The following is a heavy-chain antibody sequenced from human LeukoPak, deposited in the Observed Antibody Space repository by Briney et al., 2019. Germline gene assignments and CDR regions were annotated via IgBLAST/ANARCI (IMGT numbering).Heavy chain of an antibody. CDR3: ARVHYDFWSGHYTGDAFDI. Sequence: PSETLSLTCTVSGGSINSYYWSWIRQPAGKGLEWIGRIYTSGSTNYNPSLKSRVTMSVDTSKNQFSLKLSSVTAADTAVYYCARVHYDFWSGHYTGDAFDIWGQGTMVTVSS. V-gene: IGHV4-4*07. CDR2: IYTSGST. CDR1: GGSINSYY. D-gene: IGHD3-3*01. J-gene: IGHJ3*02.